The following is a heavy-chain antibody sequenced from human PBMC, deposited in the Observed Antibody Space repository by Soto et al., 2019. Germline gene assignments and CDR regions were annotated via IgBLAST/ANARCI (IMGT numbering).Heavy chain of an antibody. J-gene: IGHJ5*02. D-gene: IGHD1-1*01. CDR1: GGSFSGYY. CDR2: INHRGST. V-gene: IGHV4-34*01. CDR3: ATTNWNHNWFDP. Sequence: SETLSLTCAVFGGSFSGYYWSWIRQPPGKGLGWIGDINHRGSTNYNPSLKSRVTISVDTSKNQFSLKLSSVTASDTAVYFCATTNWNHNWFDPWGQGTLVTVSS.